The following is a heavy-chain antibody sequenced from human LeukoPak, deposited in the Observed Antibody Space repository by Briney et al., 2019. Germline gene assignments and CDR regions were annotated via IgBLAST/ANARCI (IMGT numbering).Heavy chain of an antibody. CDR2: INPNTGDT. D-gene: IGHD2-2*01. CDR1: GYTFTGYY. CDR3: AREDYYAPDY. J-gene: IGHJ4*02. V-gene: IGHV1-2*06. Sequence: ASVKVSCKASGYTFTGYYMHWVRQAPGQGLGWMGRINPNTGDTNYAQEFQGRVTMTRDTSITTAYMDLNRLKSDDTAVYYCAREDYYAPDYWGQGTLVTVSS.